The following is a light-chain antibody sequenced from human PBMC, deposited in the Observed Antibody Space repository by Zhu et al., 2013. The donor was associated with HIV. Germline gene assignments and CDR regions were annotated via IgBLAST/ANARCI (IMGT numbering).Light chain of an antibody. CDR3: LQHGHYPWT. V-gene: IGKV1D-13*01. Sequence: AIQLTQSPSSLSASVGDRVTITCRASQGISSALAWYQQKPGTPPTLLIYDASSLESGVPSRFSGSGSGTEFSLTIGSLQPEDSATYSCLQHGHYPWTFGQGTTVEVK. CDR1: QGISSA. CDR2: DAS. J-gene: IGKJ1*01.